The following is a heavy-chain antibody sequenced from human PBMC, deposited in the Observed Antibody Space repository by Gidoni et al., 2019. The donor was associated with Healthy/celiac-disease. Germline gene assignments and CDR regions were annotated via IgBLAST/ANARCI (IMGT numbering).Heavy chain of an antibody. V-gene: IGHV4-38-2*02. J-gene: IGHJ4*02. D-gene: IGHD1-7*01. CDR1: GYSISSGYV. CDR2: IYHSGST. CDR3: AREGNYESPAT. Sequence: QVQLQASGPGLVKPSETLSLTCTVPGYSISSGYVWGWHRQPHGKGLEWIGSIYHSGSTYYNQSRKSRVTISVDSSKNQFARKLSSVNAADTAVYYCAREGNYESPATWGQGTLVTVSS.